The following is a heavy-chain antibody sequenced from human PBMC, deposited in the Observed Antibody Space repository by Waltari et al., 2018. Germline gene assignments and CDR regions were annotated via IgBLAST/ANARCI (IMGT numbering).Heavy chain of an antibody. D-gene: IGHD3-22*01. CDR1: GYTFTGYY. CDR3: ARDVFDYYDSSGYGSFDY. J-gene: IGHJ4*02. CDR2: INPNSGGT. V-gene: IGHV1-2*02. Sequence: QVQLVQSGAEVKKPGASVKVSCTASGYTFTGYYMHWVRQAPGQGLEWMGWINPNSGGTNYAQKFQGRVTMTRDTSISTAYMELSRLRSDDTAVYYCARDVFDYYDSSGYGSFDYWGQGTLVTVSS.